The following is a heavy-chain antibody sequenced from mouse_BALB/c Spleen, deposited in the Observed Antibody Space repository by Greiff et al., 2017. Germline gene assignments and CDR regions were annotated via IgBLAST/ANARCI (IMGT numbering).Heavy chain of an antibody. CDR3: ARSGVRRAMDY. V-gene: IGHV1-67*01. CDR1: SYTFTDYA. J-gene: IGHJ4*01. Sequence: QVQLQQSGPELVRPGVSVKISCKGSSYTFTDYAMHWVKQSHAKSLEWIGVISTYYGNTNYNQKFKGKATMTVDKSSSTAYMELARLTSEDSAVYYCARSGVRRAMDYWGRGTSVTVSS. D-gene: IGHD2-14*01. CDR2: ISTYYGNT.